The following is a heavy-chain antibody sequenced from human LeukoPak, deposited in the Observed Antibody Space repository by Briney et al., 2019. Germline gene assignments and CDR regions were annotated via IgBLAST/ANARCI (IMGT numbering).Heavy chain of an antibody. CDR1: GFTFSSYA. CDR3: ARDQYGDFWDFDY. Sequence: GRSLRLSCAASGFTFSSYAMHWVRQAPGKGLEWVAVISYDGNNKYYADSVKGRFTISRDNSKNTLYLQMNSLRAEDTAVYYCARDQYGDFWDFDYWGQGTLVIVSS. D-gene: IGHD4-17*01. CDR2: ISYDGNNK. V-gene: IGHV3-30-3*01. J-gene: IGHJ4*02.